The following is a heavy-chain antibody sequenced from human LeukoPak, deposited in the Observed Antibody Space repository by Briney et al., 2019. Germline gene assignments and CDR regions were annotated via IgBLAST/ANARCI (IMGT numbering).Heavy chain of an antibody. Sequence: SQALSLTCTVSGGSISSGSYYWSWIRQPAGKGLEWIGRIYTSGSTNYNPSLKSRVTISVDTSKNQFSLKLSSVTAADTAVYYCARASEDIVVVPAFYFDYWGQGTPATVSS. CDR2: IYTSGST. J-gene: IGHJ4*02. CDR1: GGSISSGSYY. D-gene: IGHD2-2*01. CDR3: ARASEDIVVVPAFYFDY. V-gene: IGHV4-61*02.